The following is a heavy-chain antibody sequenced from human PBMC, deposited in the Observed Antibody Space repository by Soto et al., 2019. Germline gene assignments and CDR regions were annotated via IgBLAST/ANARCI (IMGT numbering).Heavy chain of an antibody. V-gene: IGHV4-34*01. CDR2: INHSGTT. CDR3: VRGRILRLPFSDFDS. J-gene: IGHJ4*02. CDR1: GGSFTFSVYY. D-gene: IGHD6-25*01. Sequence: LSLTCTVYGGSFTFSVYYWGWIRQTPGKGMEWIGGINHSGTTNYNPSLESRGTISLDTSKNQFSLDLTSVTAADTAVYYCVRGRILRLPFSDFDSWGQGTRVTVS.